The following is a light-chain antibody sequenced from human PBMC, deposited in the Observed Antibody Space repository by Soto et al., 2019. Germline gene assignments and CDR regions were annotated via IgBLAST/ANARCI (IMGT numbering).Light chain of an antibody. CDR3: QQYGSSPLT. V-gene: IGKV3-20*01. CDR2: DAS. Sequence: VLTQSPATLSLSPGERATLSCRASRSVSSYLAWYQQKPGQAPRLLIYDASSRASGIPARFSGSGSGTDFTLTISSLQPDDFAVYYCQQYGSSPLTSGGRTKV. J-gene: IGKJ4*01. CDR1: RSVSSY.